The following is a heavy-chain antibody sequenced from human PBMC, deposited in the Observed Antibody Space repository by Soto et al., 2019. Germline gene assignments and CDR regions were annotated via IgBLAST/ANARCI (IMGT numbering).Heavy chain of an antibody. CDR1: GYSFVSYW. CDR3: AMRHLPSSSANYYYHMDV. Sequence: EVQLVQSGAEVKKPGESLKISCKGTGYSFVSYWIGWVRQMPGKGLEWMGIIYPADSDIRYSPSFQGQVTISVDTSISTAFLEWSSLKASDSGMYFCAMRHLPSSSANYYYHMDVWGKGTTVSVSS. V-gene: IGHV5-51*03. D-gene: IGHD6-6*01. J-gene: IGHJ6*03. CDR2: IYPADSDI.